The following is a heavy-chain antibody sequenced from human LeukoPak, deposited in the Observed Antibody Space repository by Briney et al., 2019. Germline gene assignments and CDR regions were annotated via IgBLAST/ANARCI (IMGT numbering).Heavy chain of an antibody. J-gene: IGHJ6*02. D-gene: IGHD4-11*01. CDR1: GFTFSSYY. V-gene: IGHV3-66*01. CDR2: IYSGGST. Sequence: GGSLRLSCAASGFTFSSYYMNWVRQAPGKGLEWVSVIYSGGSTYYSDSVKGRVAISRDNSNNTVFLQMNIVRAEDTAVYYCARSYSNHLFGMDVWGQGTTVTVSS. CDR3: ARSYSNHLFGMDV.